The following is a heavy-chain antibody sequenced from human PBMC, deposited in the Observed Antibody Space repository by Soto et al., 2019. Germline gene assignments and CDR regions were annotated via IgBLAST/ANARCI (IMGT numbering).Heavy chain of an antibody. Sequence: QVQLVQSGAEVKKPGASVKVSCKASGYTFTSYDINWVRQATGQGLEWMGWMNPNSGNTGYAQKFQGRVTMTRNTSISXXYXEXXSLRSEDTAVYYCARVFEPVSGYGPDYYYYYGMDVWGQGTTVTVSS. V-gene: IGHV1-8*01. CDR3: ARVFEPVSGYGPDYYYYYGMDV. J-gene: IGHJ6*02. D-gene: IGHD5-12*01. CDR1: GYTFTSYD. CDR2: MNPNSGNT.